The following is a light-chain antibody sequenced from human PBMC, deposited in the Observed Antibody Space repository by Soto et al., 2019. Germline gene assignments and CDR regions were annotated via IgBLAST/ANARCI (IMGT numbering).Light chain of an antibody. CDR1: QTLXSW. Sequence: QLTKFPSTFPGTVADRFTIPCRASQTLXSWLGCYQQKPGKAPKVLXAKASTLKRGGPSRFSGSGSVTEFTLTISSLQPYEFANYYFQQYKSDSWAFGHGTKVDIK. CDR2: KAS. CDR3: QQYKSDSWA. V-gene: IGKV1-5*03. J-gene: IGKJ1*01.